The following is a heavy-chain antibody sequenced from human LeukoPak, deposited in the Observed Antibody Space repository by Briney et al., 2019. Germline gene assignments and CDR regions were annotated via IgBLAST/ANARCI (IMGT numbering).Heavy chain of an antibody. CDR3: AGGSVWTTTY. CDR1: EFTFSKYW. D-gene: IGHD3/OR15-3a*01. V-gene: IGHV3-7*04. J-gene: IGHJ4*02. CDR2: IKQDGSEK. Sequence: SGGSLRLSCAASEFTFSKYWMSWVRQAPGKGLEWVGNIKQDGSEKFYVDSVRGRFTISRDNTKNSLYLQMDSVRVEDTAVYYCAGGSVWTTTYWGQGTLVTVSS.